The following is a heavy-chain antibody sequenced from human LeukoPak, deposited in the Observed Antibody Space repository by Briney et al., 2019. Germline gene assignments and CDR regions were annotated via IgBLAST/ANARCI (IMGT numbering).Heavy chain of an antibody. V-gene: IGHV4-61*01. CDR2: MYYAGST. D-gene: IGHD1-7*01. Sequence: SETLSLTCTVSGYSISSGYYWGWIRPSPGKGLEWIGYMYYAGSTNYNPSLKSRLTISIDTSKNQFSLQLKSVTAADIGVYYCARGTAPANYWFDPWGQGTLVTVSS. J-gene: IGHJ5*02. CDR3: ARGTAPANYWFDP. CDR1: GYSISSGYY.